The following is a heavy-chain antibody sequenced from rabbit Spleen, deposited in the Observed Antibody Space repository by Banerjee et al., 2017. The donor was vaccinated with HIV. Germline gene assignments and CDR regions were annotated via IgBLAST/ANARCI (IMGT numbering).Heavy chain of an antibody. CDR1: GFSFSRNEY. CDR2: IAGDSSGFT. Sequence: QSLEESGGGLVQPEGSLTLTCTASGFSFSRNEYMCWVRQAPGKGLEWISCIAGDSSGFTYSATWTKGRFTCSKTSSSTVTLQMTSLTVADTATYFCARDTGTSFSSYGMDLWGPGTLVTVS. CDR3: ARDTGTSFSSYGMDL. V-gene: IGHV1S40*01. D-gene: IGHD7-1*01. J-gene: IGHJ6*01.